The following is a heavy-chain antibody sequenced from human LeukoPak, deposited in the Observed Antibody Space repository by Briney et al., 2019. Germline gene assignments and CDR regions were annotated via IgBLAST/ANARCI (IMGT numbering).Heavy chain of an antibody. CDR1: GFTFSFYW. D-gene: IGHD2-15*01. Sequence: GGSLRLSCASSGFTFSFYWMHWVRQAPGKGLVWVSRINDDGRSTSYAGSVKGRFTISRDNAKNTLYLQMNSLRAEDTAVYYCARDNEYCTGGTCRLDYWGQGALVTVSS. J-gene: IGHJ4*02. V-gene: IGHV3-74*01. CDR2: INDDGRST. CDR3: ARDNEYCTGGTCRLDY.